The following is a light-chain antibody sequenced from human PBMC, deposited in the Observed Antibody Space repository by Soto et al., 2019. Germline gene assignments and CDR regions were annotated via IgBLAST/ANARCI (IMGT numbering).Light chain of an antibody. V-gene: IGKV1-5*01. J-gene: IGKJ1*01. CDR2: DAS. Sequence: DIQMTQSPSSLSASVGDRVTMTCRASQSISTNLNWYHQKPGKAPDLLIYDASSLENEVPSRFSGSGFGTEFTLTISSLQPDDSATYYCQQYGLQGTFGQGTKVDIK. CDR1: QSISTN. CDR3: QQYGLQGT.